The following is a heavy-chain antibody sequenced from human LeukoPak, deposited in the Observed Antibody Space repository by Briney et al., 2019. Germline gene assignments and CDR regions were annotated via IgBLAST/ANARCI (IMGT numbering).Heavy chain of an antibody. Sequence: GGSLRLSCAASGFTFSSYGMHWVRQAPGKGLEWVAVISCDGSNKYYADSVKGRFTISRDNSKNTLYPQMNSLRAEDTAVYYCAKARLSGLAALRRGGYYAMDVWGQGTTVTVSS. J-gene: IGHJ6*02. CDR2: ISCDGSNK. V-gene: IGHV3-30*18. CDR1: GFTFSSYG. CDR3: AKARLSGLAALRRGGYYAMDV. D-gene: IGHD3-22*01.